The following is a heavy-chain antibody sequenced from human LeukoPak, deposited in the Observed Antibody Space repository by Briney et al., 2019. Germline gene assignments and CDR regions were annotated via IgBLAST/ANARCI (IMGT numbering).Heavy chain of an antibody. V-gene: IGHV3-11*04. Sequence: PGGSLRLSCAVSGFTVTDYYMNWIRQAPGKGLEWVSYISTGGYPTYYADSVKGRFTISRDTATNTLYLQMNSLRVDDTGVYYCARQLHVDVWGRGTTVTVSS. CDR2: ISTGGYPT. D-gene: IGHD5-24*01. J-gene: IGHJ6*04. CDR1: GFTVTDYY. CDR3: ARQLHVDV.